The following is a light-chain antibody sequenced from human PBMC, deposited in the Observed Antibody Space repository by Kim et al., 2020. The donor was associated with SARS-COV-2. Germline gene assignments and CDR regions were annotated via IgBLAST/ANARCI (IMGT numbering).Light chain of an antibody. Sequence: ALGQTVRITCQGDSLRSYYASWYQQKPGQAPVLVIYGKNNRPSGTPDRFSGSSSGNTASLTITGAQAEDEADYYCNSRDSSGNRGVFGGGTQLTVL. CDR2: GKN. CDR1: SLRSYY. V-gene: IGLV3-19*01. CDR3: NSRDSSGNRGV. J-gene: IGLJ2*01.